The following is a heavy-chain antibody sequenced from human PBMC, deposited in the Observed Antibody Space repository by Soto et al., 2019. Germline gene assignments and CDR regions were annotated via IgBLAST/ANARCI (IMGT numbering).Heavy chain of an antibody. CDR3: ARGSDVLARGATCFDY. V-gene: IGHV4-30-4*01. J-gene: IGHJ4*02. CDR2: RSSSGNT. CDR1: GGSISNSDYF. D-gene: IGHD3-10*01. Sequence: QVPLQESGPGLVKPLQTLSLTCTVSGGSISNSDYFWGWIRQSPGKGLECIGYRSSSGNTYYNPSLKSRATLSVDTSKNQFSLRLTSVTVEDTAVYYCARGSDVLARGATCFDYWGQGTLVTVSS.